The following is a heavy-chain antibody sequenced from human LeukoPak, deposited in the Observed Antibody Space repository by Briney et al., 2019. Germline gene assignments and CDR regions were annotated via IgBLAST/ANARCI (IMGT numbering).Heavy chain of an antibody. CDR1: GFTFSSYA. J-gene: IGHJ4*02. V-gene: IGHV3-23*01. CDR3: AKLSTVTPPSTDY. CDR2: ISGSGDST. Sequence: QPGGSLRLSCAASGFTFSSYAMSWVRQAPGKGLEWVSAISGSGDSTYYGDSVKGRFTISRDNSKNTLYLQMNSLRAEDTAVYYCAKLSTVTPPSTDYWGQGTLVTVSS. D-gene: IGHD4-17*01.